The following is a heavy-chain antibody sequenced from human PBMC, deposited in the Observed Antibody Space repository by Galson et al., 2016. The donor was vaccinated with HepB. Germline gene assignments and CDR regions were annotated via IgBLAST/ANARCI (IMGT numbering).Heavy chain of an antibody. CDR3: TTAPDSENYSGFY. V-gene: IGHV3-15*07. D-gene: IGHD1-26*01. CDR1: GFTFSNAW. Sequence: SLRLSCAASGFTFSNAWMNWVRQAPGKGLEWVGRIKRKTDGETTDYPAPVKGRFTISRDDSKNTLYLQMNSLKTEDTAVYYCTTAPDSENYSGFYWGQGTLVTVSS. J-gene: IGHJ4*02. CDR2: IKRKTDGETT.